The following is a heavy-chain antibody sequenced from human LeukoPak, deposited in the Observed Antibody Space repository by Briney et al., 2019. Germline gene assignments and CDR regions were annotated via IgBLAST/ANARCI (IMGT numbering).Heavy chain of an antibody. Sequence: SETLSLTCAVYGGSFSGYYWSWIRQPPGKGLEWIGEINHSGSTNYNPSLKSRVTISVDTSKNQFSLKLSSVTAADTAVYYCARDGDYGDYDFDYWGQGTLVTVSS. CDR1: GGSFSGYY. CDR2: INHSGST. D-gene: IGHD4-17*01. V-gene: IGHV4-34*01. J-gene: IGHJ4*02. CDR3: ARDGDYGDYDFDY.